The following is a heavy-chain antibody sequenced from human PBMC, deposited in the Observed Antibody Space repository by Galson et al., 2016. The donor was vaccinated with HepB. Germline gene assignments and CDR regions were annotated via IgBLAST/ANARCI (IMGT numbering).Heavy chain of an antibody. CDR3: VKHPVTTFDILTEYDGDV. Sequence: SLRLSCAASAFGFSSYAMAWVRQAPGKGLEWVSGISRDGGRTYYADSVEGRFTSFRDNSKTTLYLQLKRLRAEDTANYYCVKHPVTTFDILTEYDGDVWGQGTTVYVSS. D-gene: IGHD3-9*01. CDR2: ISRDGGRT. V-gene: IGHV3-23*01. J-gene: IGHJ6*02. CDR1: AFGFSSYA.